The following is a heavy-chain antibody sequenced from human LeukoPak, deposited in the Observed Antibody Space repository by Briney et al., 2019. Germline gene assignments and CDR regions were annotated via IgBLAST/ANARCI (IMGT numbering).Heavy chain of an antibody. V-gene: IGHV3-7*01. J-gene: IGHJ4*02. CDR3: ARPWGSGWYFFDY. CDR1: GFTFSSYW. CDR2: IKQDGSEK. D-gene: IGHD6-19*01. Sequence: GGSLRLSCAASGFTFSSYWMSWVRQAPGKGLEWVANIKQDGSEKYYVDSVKGRFTISRDNAKNTLYLQMNSLRVEDTAVYYCARPWGSGWYFFDYWGQGTLVTVSS.